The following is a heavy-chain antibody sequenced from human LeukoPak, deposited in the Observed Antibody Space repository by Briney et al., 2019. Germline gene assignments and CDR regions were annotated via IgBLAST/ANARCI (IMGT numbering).Heavy chain of an antibody. D-gene: IGHD2/OR15-2a*01. Sequence: GGSLPVTCAASGFTFSSYDMHWVRQATGKGLEWVSAIGTAGDTYYPGSVKGRFTISRESPKNALYLQRNRLRAGDTGVYYCARVQRLDFPWYFALWGRGPLVTVSS. CDR3: ARVQRLDFPWYFAL. CDR2: IGTAGDT. V-gene: IGHV3-13*01. J-gene: IGHJ2*01. CDR1: GFTFSSYD.